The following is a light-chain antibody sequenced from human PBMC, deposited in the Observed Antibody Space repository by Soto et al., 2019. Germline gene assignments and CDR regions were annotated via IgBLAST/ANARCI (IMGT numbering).Light chain of an antibody. CDR2: DDD. CDR1: NIGSKS. CDR3: QVWDSSSDHYV. Sequence: SYELTQPPSVSLAPGRTATITCGGNNIGSKSVLWYHQQPGQATVLVVYDDDDRPSGIPERISGSNCGNTATLTISRVEAGDEADYYCQVWDSSSDHYVFGTGTKVTV. V-gene: IGLV3-21*02. J-gene: IGLJ1*01.